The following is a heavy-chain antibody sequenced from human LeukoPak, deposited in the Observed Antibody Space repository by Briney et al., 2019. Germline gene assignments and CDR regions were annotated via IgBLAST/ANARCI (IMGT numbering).Heavy chain of an antibody. D-gene: IGHD1-26*01. CDR1: GNILTRYT. J-gene: IGHJ5*02. CDR2: INTNTGKP. V-gene: IGHV7-4-1*02. CDR3: TSVIVGATAPWFDP. Sequence: ASVNVSCKGSGNILTRYTINWVRQAPGQGLEWVGWINTNTGKPVYAQGLTGRFVFSWDTSVSTAYLQISSLKTEDTGIYFCTSVIVGATAPWFDPWGQGTPVTVSS.